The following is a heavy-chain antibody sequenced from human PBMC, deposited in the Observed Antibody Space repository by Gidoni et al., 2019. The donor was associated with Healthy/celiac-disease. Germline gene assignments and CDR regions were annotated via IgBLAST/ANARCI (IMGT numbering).Heavy chain of an antibody. J-gene: IGHJ4*02. D-gene: IGHD5-12*01. CDR3: ARSGRDGYNFMGAGAGTHFDY. V-gene: IGHV4-59*01. Sequence: QVQLQESGPGLVKPSETLSLTCTVSGGSISSYYWIWIRQPPGKGLERIGYIYYSGSPNYNPSLKSRVTISVDTSKNQFSLKLSSVTAADTAVYYCARSGRDGYNFMGAGAGTHFDYWGQGTLVTVSS. CDR2: IYYSGSP. CDR1: GGSISSYY.